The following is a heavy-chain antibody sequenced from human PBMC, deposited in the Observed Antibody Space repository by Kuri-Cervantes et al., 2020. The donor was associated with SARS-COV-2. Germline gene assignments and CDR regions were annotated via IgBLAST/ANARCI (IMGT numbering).Heavy chain of an antibody. J-gene: IGHJ4*02. CDR3: ARDLRLGKSLDY. D-gene: IGHD5-12*01. CDR1: GFTFDDYA. V-gene: IGHV3-9*01. Sequence: GGSLRLSCAASGFTFDDYAMHWVRQAPGKGLEWVSGISWNSGSIGYADSVKGRFTISRDNAKNSLYLQMNRLRAEDTAVYYCARDLRLGKSLDYWGQGTLVTVSS. CDR2: ISWNSGSI.